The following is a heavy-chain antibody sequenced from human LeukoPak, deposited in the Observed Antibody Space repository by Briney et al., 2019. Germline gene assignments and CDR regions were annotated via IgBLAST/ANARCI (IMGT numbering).Heavy chain of an antibody. V-gene: IGHV3-9*01. D-gene: IGHD4-17*01. CDR3: AKAGGATVMYIDY. Sequence: PGGSLRLSCAASGFTFDDYAMHWVRQAPGKGLEWVSGISWNSGSIGYADSVKGRFTISRDNANNSLYLQTNSLRAEDTALYYCAKAGGATVMYIDYWGQGTLVTVSS. CDR2: ISWNSGSI. J-gene: IGHJ4*02. CDR1: GFTFDDYA.